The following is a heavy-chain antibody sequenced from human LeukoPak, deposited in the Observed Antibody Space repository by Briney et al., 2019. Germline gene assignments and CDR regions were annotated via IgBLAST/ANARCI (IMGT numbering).Heavy chain of an antibody. V-gene: IGHV4-59*04. CDR3: ASHPYSSGWYVDY. CDR1: GGSISNYY. Sequence: SETLSLTCTVSGGSISNYYWSWIRQPPGKGLEWIANIYYSGSTYYNPSLKSRVTISVDTSKNQFSLKVNSVTAADTAVYYCASHPYSSGWYVDYWGQGTLVTVSS. CDR2: IYYSGST. J-gene: IGHJ4*02. D-gene: IGHD6-19*01.